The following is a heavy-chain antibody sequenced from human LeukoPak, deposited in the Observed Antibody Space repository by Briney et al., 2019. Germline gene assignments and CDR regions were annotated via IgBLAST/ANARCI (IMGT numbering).Heavy chain of an antibody. D-gene: IGHD2-2*01. Sequence: GASVKVSCKASGYTFTGYYIHWVRQAPGQGLEWMGGIIPIFGTANYAQKFQGRVTITADESTSTAYMELSSLRSEDTAVYYCARCRVVVPAGGMDVWGQGTTVTVSS. V-gene: IGHV1-69*13. CDR1: GYTFTGYY. CDR3: ARCRVVVPAGGMDV. J-gene: IGHJ6*02. CDR2: IIPIFGTA.